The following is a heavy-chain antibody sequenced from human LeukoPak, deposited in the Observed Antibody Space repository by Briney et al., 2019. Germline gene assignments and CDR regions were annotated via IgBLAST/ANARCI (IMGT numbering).Heavy chain of an antibody. J-gene: IGHJ4*02. CDR1: GFTFSSYS. CDR3: AKGSGSYGQDLYS. CDR2: ISSSSSTI. V-gene: IGHV3-48*01. Sequence: GGSLRLSCAASGFTFSSYSMNWARQAPGKGLEWVSYISSSSSTIYYADSVKGRFTISRDNAKNSLYLQMNSLRAEDTAVYYCAKGSGSYGQDLYSWGQGTLVTVAS. D-gene: IGHD3-3*01.